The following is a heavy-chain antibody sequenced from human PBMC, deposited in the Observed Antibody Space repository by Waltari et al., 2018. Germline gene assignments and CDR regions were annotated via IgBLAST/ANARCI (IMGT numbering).Heavy chain of an antibody. CDR2: INHSGST. V-gene: IGHV4-34*01. CDR3: ARRPRVAIFGVVDY. Sequence: QVQLQQWGAGLLKPSETLSLTCAVYGGSFSGYYWSWIRQPPGKGLEWIGEINHSGSTNYNPSLKSRVTISVDTSKNQFSLKLSSVTAADTAVYYCARRPRVAIFGVVDYWGQGTLVTVSS. CDR1: GGSFSGYY. J-gene: IGHJ4*02. D-gene: IGHD3-3*01.